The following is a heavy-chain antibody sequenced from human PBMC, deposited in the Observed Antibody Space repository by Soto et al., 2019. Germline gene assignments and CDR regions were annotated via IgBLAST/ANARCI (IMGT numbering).Heavy chain of an antibody. V-gene: IGHV1-8*02. CDR1: GGTFSSYA. D-gene: IGHD6-13*01. CDR2: MNPDSGNT. J-gene: IGHJ4*02. Sequence: ASVKVSCKASGGTFSSYAISWVRQATGQGLEWMGWMNPDSGNTGYLQKFQGRVTMTRDTSISTAYMELSSLTSEDTAVYYCARVRQQKHEHDYWGQGTLVTVSS. CDR3: ARVRQQKHEHDY.